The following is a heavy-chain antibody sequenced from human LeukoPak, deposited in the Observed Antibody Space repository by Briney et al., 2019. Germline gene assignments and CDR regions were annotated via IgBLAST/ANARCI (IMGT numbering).Heavy chain of an antibody. J-gene: IGHJ4*02. CDR2: INHSGST. D-gene: IGHD2-8*01. CDR3: ARGPTYCTNGVCYRYYFGY. CDR1: GGSFSGYY. V-gene: IGHV4-34*01. Sequence: SETLSLTCAVYGGSFSGYYWSWIRQPPGKGLEWIGEINHSGSTNYNPSIKRRVTISVDTSKNQFSLKLSSVTAADTAVYYCARGPTYCTNGVCYRYYFGYWGQGTLVTVSS.